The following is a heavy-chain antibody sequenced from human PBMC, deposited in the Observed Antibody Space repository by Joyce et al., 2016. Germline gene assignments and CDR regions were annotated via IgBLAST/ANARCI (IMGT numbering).Heavy chain of an antibody. V-gene: IGHV3-21*01. CDR1: GFTFSSYS. CDR2: LSSSSSYI. CDR3: ARSSYTNGIFDY. J-gene: IGHJ4*02. Sequence: EVQLVESGGGLVKPGGSLRLSCAASGFTFSSYSMSWVRQVPGNGLDGFSSLSSSSSYIKYTDAVKGRFTISRDNAKNSLYLQMNSLRVEDTAVYYCARSSYTNGIFDYWGQGTLVTVSS. D-gene: IGHD2-8*01.